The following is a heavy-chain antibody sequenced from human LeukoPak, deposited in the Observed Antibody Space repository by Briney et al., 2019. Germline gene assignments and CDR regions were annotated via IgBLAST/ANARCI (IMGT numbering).Heavy chain of an antibody. V-gene: IGHV3-23*01. D-gene: IGHD3-10*01. CDR1: GFTFSSYA. CDR3: AKRDSHGSHPYYLDS. Sequence: GGSLRLSCAASGFTFSSYAMSWVRQAPGKGLEWVSAICGSGGSTYYADSVRGRFTISRDNSKDTLYLQMNSLRVEDTATYYCAKRDSHGSHPYYLDSWGQGALVTVSS. CDR2: ICGSGGST. J-gene: IGHJ4*02.